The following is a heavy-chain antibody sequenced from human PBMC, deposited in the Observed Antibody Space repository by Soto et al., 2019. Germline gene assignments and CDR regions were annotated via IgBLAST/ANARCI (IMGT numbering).Heavy chain of an antibody. Sequence: PGGSLRLSCAAPGFTLSNYAIHWVRQAPGKGLEWVAIISSDGSTKYYADSVKGRFAISRDNSNNTLFLQMNSLSAEDTAVYYCARERVTFSTFSGMSHDWGQGTLVNVSS. V-gene: IGHV3-30*09. D-gene: IGHD3-10*01. J-gene: IGHJ4*02. CDR1: GFTLSNYA. CDR2: ISSDGSTK. CDR3: ARERVTFSTFSGMSHD.